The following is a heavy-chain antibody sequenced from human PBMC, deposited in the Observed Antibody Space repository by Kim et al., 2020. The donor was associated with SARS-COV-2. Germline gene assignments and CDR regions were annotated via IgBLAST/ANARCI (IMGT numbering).Heavy chain of an antibody. Sequence: EYAASVRGRFTNSRDDSTNSLYLQMNSLKGEDTAVYYCARLIRGVAPGDYWGQGPLVTVSS. CDR3: ARLIRGVAPGDY. V-gene: IGHV3-72*01. J-gene: IGHJ4*02. D-gene: IGHD3-10*01.